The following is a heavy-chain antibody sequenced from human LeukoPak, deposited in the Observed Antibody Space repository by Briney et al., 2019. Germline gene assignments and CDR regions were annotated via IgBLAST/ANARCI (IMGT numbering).Heavy chain of an antibody. CDR3: ATVTVPAAIETYSYYYYMDV. J-gene: IGHJ6*03. CDR2: ISAYNCNT. CDR1: GYIFTSYG. Sequence: GASVKVSYKASGYIFTSYGIRWLQQAPGQVFVWMGWISAYNCNTNYAQKLQGRVTMTTDTTTSTVYMEPSSLRSDGTAVYYSATVTVPAAIETYSYYYYMDVWAKGTTVTVSS. D-gene: IGHD2-2*01. V-gene: IGHV1-18*01.